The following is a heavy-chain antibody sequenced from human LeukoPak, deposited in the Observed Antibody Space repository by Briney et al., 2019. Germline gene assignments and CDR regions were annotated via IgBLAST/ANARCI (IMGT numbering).Heavy chain of an antibody. Sequence: GGSLRLSCAASGFTFSSYSMNWVRQAPGKGLEWVSSISNSSSYIYYADSVKGRFTISRDNAKNSLYLQMNSLRAEDTAVYYCARDSKDIVVVVAAEGAFDIWGQGTMVTVSS. CDR3: ARDSKDIVVVVAAEGAFDI. CDR1: GFTFSSYS. CDR2: ISNSSSYI. J-gene: IGHJ3*02. D-gene: IGHD2-15*01. V-gene: IGHV3-21*01.